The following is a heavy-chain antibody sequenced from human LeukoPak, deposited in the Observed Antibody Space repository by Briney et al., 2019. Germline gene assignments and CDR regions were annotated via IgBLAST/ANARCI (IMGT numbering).Heavy chain of an antibody. CDR1: GYTFTGYY. CDR3: ARGGAAAGTGVDY. Sequence: ASVKVSCKASGYTFTGYYMHWVRQAPGQGLEWMGWINPNSGGTNYAQKFQGRVTITRNTSISTAYMELSSLRSEDTAVYYCARGGAAAGTGVDYWGQGTLVTVSS. J-gene: IGHJ4*02. V-gene: IGHV1-2*02. D-gene: IGHD6-13*01. CDR2: INPNSGGT.